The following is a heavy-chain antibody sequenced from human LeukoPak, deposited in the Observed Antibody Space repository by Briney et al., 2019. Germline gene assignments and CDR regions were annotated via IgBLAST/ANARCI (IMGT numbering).Heavy chain of an antibody. CDR3: AKGYGSGSRNGMDV. D-gene: IGHD3-10*01. J-gene: IGHJ6*02. CDR2: ISGDGGST. V-gene: IGHV3-23*01. CDR1: GFTFSNYA. Sequence: GGSLRLSCAASGFTFSNYAMTWVRQAPGKGLEWVSTISGDGGSTDYADSVKGRFTISRDDSKNTLYVQMNSLRAEDTAVYYCAKGYGSGSRNGMDVWGQGTTVTVSS.